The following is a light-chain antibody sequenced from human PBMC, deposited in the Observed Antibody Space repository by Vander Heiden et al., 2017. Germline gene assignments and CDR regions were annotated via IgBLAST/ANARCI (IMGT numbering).Light chain of an antibody. J-gene: IGLJ3*02. Sequence: QSALTQPASVSGSPGQSIPISCTGTSSDVGGYNSVSWYQQHPGKAPKVRIHDVSNRPSGVSNRFSGSKSGNTASLTSSGLQAEDEADYYCSSYTSSGTWVFGGGTKLTVL. V-gene: IGLV2-14*03. CDR1: SSDVGGYNS. CDR3: SSYTSSGTWV. CDR2: DVS.